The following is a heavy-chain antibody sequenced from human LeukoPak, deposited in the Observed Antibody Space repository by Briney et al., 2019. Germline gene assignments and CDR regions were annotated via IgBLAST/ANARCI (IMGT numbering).Heavy chain of an antibody. D-gene: IGHD1-26*01. V-gene: IGHV3-53*01. CDR1: GFTVSSNY. J-gene: IGHJ4*02. Sequence: SGGSLRLSCAASGFTVSSNYMSWVRQAPGKGLEWASVIYSGGSTYYVDSVKGRFTISRDNSKNTLYLQMNSLRAEDTAVYYCARVRSGGALDYWGQGTLVTVSS. CDR2: IYSGGST. CDR3: ARVRSGGALDY.